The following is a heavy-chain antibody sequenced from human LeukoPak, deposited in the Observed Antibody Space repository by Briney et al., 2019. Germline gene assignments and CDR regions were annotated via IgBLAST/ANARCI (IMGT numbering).Heavy chain of an antibody. CDR3: AELGITMIGGV. CDR1: GFTFSSYE. V-gene: IGHV3-48*03. D-gene: IGHD3-10*02. CDR2: ISSSGSTI. Sequence: KPGGSLRLSCAASGFTFSSYEVNWVRQAPGKGLEWVSYISSSGSTIYYADSVKGRFTISRDNAKNSLYLQMNSPRAEDTAVYYCAELGITMIGGVWGKGTTVTISS. J-gene: IGHJ6*04.